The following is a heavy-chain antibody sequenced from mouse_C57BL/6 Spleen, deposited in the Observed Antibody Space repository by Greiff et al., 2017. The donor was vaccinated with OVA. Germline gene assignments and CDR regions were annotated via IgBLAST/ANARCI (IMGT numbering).Heavy chain of an antibody. CDR3: ARFTTALFDY. V-gene: IGHV1-59*01. D-gene: IGHD1-2*01. J-gene: IGHJ2*01. CDR1: GYTFTSYW. CDR2: IDPSDSST. Sequence: QVQLQQPGAELVRPGTSVKLSCKASGYTFTSYWMHWVKQRPGQGLEWIGVIDPSDSSTNYNQKFKGKATLTVDTSSSTSYMRLSSLTSEDSAVYYCARFTTALFDYWGQGTTLTVSS.